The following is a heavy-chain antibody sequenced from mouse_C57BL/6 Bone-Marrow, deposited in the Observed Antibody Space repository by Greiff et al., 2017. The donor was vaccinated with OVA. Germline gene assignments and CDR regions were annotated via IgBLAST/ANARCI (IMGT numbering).Heavy chain of an antibody. J-gene: IGHJ3*01. D-gene: IGHD1-1*01. CDR3: AMKYYGSSSAWVAY. CDR1: GYTFTGYW. V-gene: IGHV1-9*01. Sequence: QVQLQQSGAELMKPGASVKLSCKATGYTFTGYWIEWVKQRPGHGLEWIGEILPGSGSTNYNEKFKGKATFTADTSSNTAYMQLSSLTTEDSAIYYCAMKYYGSSSAWVAYWGQGTLVTVSA. CDR2: ILPGSGST.